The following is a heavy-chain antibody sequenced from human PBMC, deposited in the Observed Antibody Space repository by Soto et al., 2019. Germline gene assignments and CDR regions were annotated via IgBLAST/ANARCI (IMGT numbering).Heavy chain of an antibody. V-gene: IGHV3-53*01. J-gene: IGHJ4*02. D-gene: IGHD5-12*01. Sequence: EVQVVESGGGLIQPGGSLRLSCAVSGFTVTINYMSWVRQAPGKGLEWVSVIYTGGTTFYADSVKGRFTISRDTSRNTLYLQVNSLRGEETAVYYCHGYGHWGQGTLVTVSS. CDR1: GFTVTINY. CDR3: HGYGH. CDR2: IYTGGTT.